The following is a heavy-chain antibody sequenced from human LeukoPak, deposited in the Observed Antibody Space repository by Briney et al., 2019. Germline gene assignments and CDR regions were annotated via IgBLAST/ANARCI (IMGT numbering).Heavy chain of an antibody. CDR1: EYSFTSYW. CDR3: ARLPQGPNSSGWYYFDY. CDR2: IYPGDSDT. D-gene: IGHD6-19*01. Sequence: GESLKISCKGSEYSFTSYWIGWVRQMPGKGLELMGIIYPGDSDTRYSPSFQGQVTISADKSISTAYLQWSSLKASDTAMYYCARLPQGPNSSGWYYFDYWGQGTLVTVSS. V-gene: IGHV5-51*01. J-gene: IGHJ4*02.